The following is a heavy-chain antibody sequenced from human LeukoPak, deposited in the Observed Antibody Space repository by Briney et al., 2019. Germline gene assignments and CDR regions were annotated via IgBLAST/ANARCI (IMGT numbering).Heavy chain of an antibody. D-gene: IGHD1-26*01. CDR2: MSWNSGSI. V-gene: IGHV3-9*01. CDR3: ARDLSVGATPDLGFDY. CDR1: GFTFDDYA. J-gene: IGHJ4*02. Sequence: GGSLRLSCAASGFTFDDYAMHWVRRAPGKGLEWFSGMSWNSGSIGYADSVKGRFTISRDNAKNSVYPQMLSLRAEDTAVYYCARDLSVGATPDLGFDYWAREPWSQSPQ.